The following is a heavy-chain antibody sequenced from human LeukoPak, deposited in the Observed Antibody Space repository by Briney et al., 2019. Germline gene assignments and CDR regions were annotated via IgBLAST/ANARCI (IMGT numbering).Heavy chain of an antibody. CDR1: GGTFSSYA. D-gene: IGHD2-15*01. CDR3: ARESQLPLRGGDYYYGMDV. J-gene: IGHJ6*02. CDR2: IIPIFGTA. Sequence: ASVKVSCKASGGTFSSYAISWVRQAPGQGLEWMGGIIPIFGTANYTQKFQGRVTITADESTSTAYMELSSLRSEDTAVYYCARESQLPLRGGDYYYGMDVWGQGTTVTVSS. V-gene: IGHV1-69*01.